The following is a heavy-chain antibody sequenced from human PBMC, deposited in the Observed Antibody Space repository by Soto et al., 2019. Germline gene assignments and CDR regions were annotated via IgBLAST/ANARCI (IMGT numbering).Heavy chain of an antibody. D-gene: IGHD1-26*01. CDR2: IIPIFGTA. CDR3: AREAPGRWDHRLNWFDP. Sequence: GASVKVSCKASGGTFSSYAISWVRQAPGQGLEWMGGIIPIFGTANYAQKFQGRVTITADESTSTAYLELSSLRSEDTAVYYCAREAPGRWDHRLNWFDPWGQGTLVTVSS. V-gene: IGHV1-69*13. J-gene: IGHJ5*02. CDR1: GGTFSSYA.